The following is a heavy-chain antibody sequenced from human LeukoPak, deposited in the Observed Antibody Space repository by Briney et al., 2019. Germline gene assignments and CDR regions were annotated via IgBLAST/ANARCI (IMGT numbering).Heavy chain of an antibody. Sequence: GGSLRLSCAASGCTFSSYGMHWVRQAPGKGLEWVVVIWYDGSNKYYADSVKGRFTISRDNSKNTLYLQMNSLRAEDTAVYYCARGGLVAATQVVYYGMDVWGQGTTVTVSS. CDR2: IWYDGSNK. V-gene: IGHV3-33*01. CDR1: GCTFSSYG. J-gene: IGHJ6*02. CDR3: ARGGLVAATQVVYYGMDV. D-gene: IGHD2-15*01.